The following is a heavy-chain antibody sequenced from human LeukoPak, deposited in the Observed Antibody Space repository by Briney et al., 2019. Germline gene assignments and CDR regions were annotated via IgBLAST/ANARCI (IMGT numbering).Heavy chain of an antibody. V-gene: IGHV4-34*01. CDR3: ARGSAGPFDY. CDR2: INDSGST. CDR1: GGSLSRYD. J-gene: IGHJ4*02. D-gene: IGHD1-14*01. Sequence: SETLSLTCAVYGGSLSRYDWSWIRQSPGKGLEWIGEINDSGSTNYNPSLKSRVTISVDTSKHQFSLKLSSVTAADTAVYYCARGSAGPFDYWGQGTLVTVSS.